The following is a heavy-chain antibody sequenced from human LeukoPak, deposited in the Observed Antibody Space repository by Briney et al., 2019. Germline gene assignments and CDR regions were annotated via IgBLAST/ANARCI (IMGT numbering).Heavy chain of an antibody. CDR3: ASLGATTIYYYGMDV. Sequence: PGASVKVSCKASGYTFTGYYMHWVRQAPGQGLEWMGWINPNSGGTNYAQKFQGRVTMTRDTSISTAYMELSRLRSDDTAAYYCASLGATTIYYYGMDVWGQGTTVTVSS. CDR1: GYTFTGYY. V-gene: IGHV1-2*02. J-gene: IGHJ6*02. CDR2: INPNSGGT. D-gene: IGHD1-26*01.